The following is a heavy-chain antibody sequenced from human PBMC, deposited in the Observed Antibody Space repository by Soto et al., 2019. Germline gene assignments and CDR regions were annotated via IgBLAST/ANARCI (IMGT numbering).Heavy chain of an antibody. CDR1: GFTFSSYW. J-gene: IGHJ3*02. CDR3: ARVCGGGSCYYAFDI. CDR2: IKQDGSEK. V-gene: IGHV3-7*01. Sequence: GGSLRLSCAASGFTFSSYWMSWVRQAPGKGLEWVANIKQDGSEKYYVDSVKGRFTISRDNAKNSLYLQMNSLRAEDTAVYYCARVCGGGSCYYAFDIWGQGTMVTVSS. D-gene: IGHD2-15*01.